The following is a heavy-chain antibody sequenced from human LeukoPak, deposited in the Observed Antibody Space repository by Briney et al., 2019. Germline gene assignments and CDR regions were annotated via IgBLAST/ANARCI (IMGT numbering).Heavy chain of an antibody. Sequence: GGSLRLSCAASGFTFSSYWMHWVRQAPGKGLVWVSRINSDGSSTSYADSVKGRFTISRDNAKNTLYLQMNSLRAEDTAVYYCARVPPTYDILTGYDYWGQGTLVTVSS. D-gene: IGHD3-9*01. CDR3: ARVPPTYDILTGYDY. V-gene: IGHV3-74*01. J-gene: IGHJ4*02. CDR2: INSDGSST. CDR1: GFTFSSYW.